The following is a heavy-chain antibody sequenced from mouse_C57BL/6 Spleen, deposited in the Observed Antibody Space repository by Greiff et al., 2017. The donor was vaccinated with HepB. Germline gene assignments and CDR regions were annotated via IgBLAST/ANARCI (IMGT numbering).Heavy chain of an antibody. CDR3: ARSVTTEVAREGYAMDY. CDR2: IYPRSGNT. V-gene: IGHV1-81*01. J-gene: IGHJ4*01. CDR1: GYTFTSYG. D-gene: IGHD1-1*01. Sequence: VQLQQSGAELARPGASVKLSCKASGYTFTSYGISWVKQRTGQGLEWIGEIYPRSGNTYYNEKFKGKATLTADKSSSTAYMELRSLTSEDSAVYFCARSVTTEVAREGYAMDYWGQGTSVTVSS.